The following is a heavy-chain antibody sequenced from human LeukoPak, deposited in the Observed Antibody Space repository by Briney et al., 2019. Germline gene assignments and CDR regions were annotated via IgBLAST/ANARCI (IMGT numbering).Heavy chain of an antibody. D-gene: IGHD3-10*01. CDR2: INPKSGGT. Sequence: ASVKVSCKASGYSFAGHYMHWVRQAPGQGLEWMGWINPKSGGTNYAQKFQGRVTMTRDTSISTAYMDMSSLRSDDTAVYYCARNLWFGESSDAFDMWGQGTMVTVSS. J-gene: IGHJ3*02. CDR3: ARNLWFGESSDAFDM. CDR1: GYSFAGHY. V-gene: IGHV1-2*02.